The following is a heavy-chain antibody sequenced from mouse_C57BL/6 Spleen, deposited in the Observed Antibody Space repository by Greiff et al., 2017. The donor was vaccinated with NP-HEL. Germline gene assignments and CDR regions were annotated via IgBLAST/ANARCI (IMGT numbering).Heavy chain of an antibody. CDR3: ASKWDY. CDR1: GYTFTSYW. J-gene: IGHJ2*01. Sequence: QVQLQQPGAELVKPGASVKLSCKASGYTFTSYWMQWVKQRPGQGLEWIGEIDPSDSYTNYNQKFKGKATLTVDTSSSTAYMQLSSLTSEDSAVYYCASKWDYWGQGTTLTVSS. V-gene: IGHV1-50*01. CDR2: IDPSDSYT.